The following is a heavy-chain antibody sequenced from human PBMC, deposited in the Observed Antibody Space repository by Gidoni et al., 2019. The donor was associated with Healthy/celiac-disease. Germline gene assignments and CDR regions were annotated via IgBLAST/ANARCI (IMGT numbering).Heavy chain of an antibody. D-gene: IGHD5-18*01. Sequence: QVQLQESGPGLVKPSQTLSLTCPVSGGSISSGSYYGSWIRQPAGKGLEWIGRIYPSGSTNYNPSIKSRVTISVDTSKNQVSLKLSSVTAADTAVYYCAREGIQPFDYWGQGTLVTVSS. CDR2: IYPSGST. J-gene: IGHJ4*02. CDR1: GGSISSGSYY. V-gene: IGHV4-61*02. CDR3: AREGIQPFDY.